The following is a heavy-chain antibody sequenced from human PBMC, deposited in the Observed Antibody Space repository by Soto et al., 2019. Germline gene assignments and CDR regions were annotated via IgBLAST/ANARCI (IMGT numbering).Heavy chain of an antibody. CDR3: AKDLEPYDYVWGSSFDY. D-gene: IGHD3-16*01. J-gene: IGHJ4*02. CDR2: ISYDGSNK. CDR1: GFTFSSYG. V-gene: IGHV3-30*18. Sequence: QVPLVESGGGVVQPGRSLRLSCAASGFTFSSYGMHWVRQAPGKGLEWVAVISYDGSNKYYADSVKGRFTISRDNSKNTLYLQMNSLRAEDTAVYYCAKDLEPYDYVWGSSFDYWGQGTLVTVSS.